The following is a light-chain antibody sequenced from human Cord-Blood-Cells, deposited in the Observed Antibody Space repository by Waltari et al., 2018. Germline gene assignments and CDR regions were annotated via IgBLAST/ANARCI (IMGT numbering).Light chain of an antibody. J-gene: IGLJ3*02. V-gene: IGLV2-23*01. Sequence: QSALTQPASVSGSPGQSITISCTGTSSDVGSYNLVSWYQQHPGKAPKRMIYEGSKRPSGVSNRFSGSKSGNTASLTISGLQAEDEADYYWCSYAGSSAVFGGGTKLTVL. CDR3: CSYAGSSAV. CDR2: EGS. CDR1: SSDVGSYNL.